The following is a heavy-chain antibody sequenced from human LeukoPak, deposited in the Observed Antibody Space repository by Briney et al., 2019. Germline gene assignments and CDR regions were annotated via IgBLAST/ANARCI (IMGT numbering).Heavy chain of an antibody. Sequence: SETLSLTCTVSGGSISSSSYYWGWIRQHPGKGLEWIGSIYYSGSTYYNPSLKSRVIISVDTSKSQFSLKLSSVTAADTAVYYCARRYDFSSGYPPPLDYWGQGTVVTVSS. CDR2: IYYSGST. D-gene: IGHD3-3*01. J-gene: IGHJ4*02. V-gene: IGHV4-39*07. CDR3: ARRYDFSSGYPPPLDY. CDR1: GGSISSSSYY.